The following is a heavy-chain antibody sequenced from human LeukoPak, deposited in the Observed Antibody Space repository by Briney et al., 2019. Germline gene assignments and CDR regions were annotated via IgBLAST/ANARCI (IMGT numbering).Heavy chain of an antibody. CDR2: ISWNSGSI. D-gene: IGHD6-13*01. J-gene: IGHJ6*03. CDR1: GFTFYDYA. V-gene: IGHV3-9*01. Sequence: GGSLRLSCAASGFTFYDYAMHWVPQAPGESLEWVSGISWNSGSIGYADSVKGRFTISRENAKNALYLQINSLRAEDTALYYCARPPIAAAGYYYYMDVWGKGTTVTVSS. CDR3: ARPPIAAAGYYYYMDV.